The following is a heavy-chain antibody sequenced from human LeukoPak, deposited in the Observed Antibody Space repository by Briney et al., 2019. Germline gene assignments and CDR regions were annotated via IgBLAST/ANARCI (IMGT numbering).Heavy chain of an antibody. CDR2: ITGSGGGT. CDR3: AKVFSYGFEWDFDY. J-gene: IGHJ4*02. V-gene: IGHV3-23*01. Sequence: GGSLRLSCTASGFTFSSYAMSWVRQAPEKGLEWVSAITGSGGGTYYADSVQGRFTISRDNSKNTLYLQMNSLRAEDTAVYYCAKVFSYGFEWDFDYWGQGTLVTVSS. D-gene: IGHD3-3*01. CDR1: GFTFSSYA.